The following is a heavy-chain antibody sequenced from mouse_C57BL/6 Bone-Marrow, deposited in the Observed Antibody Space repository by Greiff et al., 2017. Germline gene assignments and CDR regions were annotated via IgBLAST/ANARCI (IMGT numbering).Heavy chain of an antibody. CDR1: GYTFTSYW. D-gene: IGHD2-3*01. J-gene: IGHJ3*01. CDR3: ARDGYFGFAY. V-gene: IGHV1-50*01. Sequence: VQLQQPGAELVKPGASVKLSCKASGYTFTSYWMQWVKPRPGQGLEWIGEIDPSASYTNYNQKFNGKATLTVDTSSSTAYMQLSSLTSEDSAVYYCARDGYFGFAYWGQGTLVTVSA. CDR2: IDPSASYT.